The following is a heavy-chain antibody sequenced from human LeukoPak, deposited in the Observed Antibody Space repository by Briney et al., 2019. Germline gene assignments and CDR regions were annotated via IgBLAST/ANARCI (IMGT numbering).Heavy chain of an antibody. CDR1: GISFSTYA. V-gene: IGHV3-23*01. CDR3: AKTGDYFDSSDYYRPDAFDI. D-gene: IGHD3-22*01. Sequence: RAGGSLRLSCAASGISFSTYAMSWVRQAPGKGLEWVSAITGSGGRTYCADSVKGRFTISRDKSNNTLYLQMNSLRAEDTALYYCAKTGDYFDSSDYYRPDAFDIWGQGTMVTVSS. J-gene: IGHJ3*02. CDR2: ITGSGGRT.